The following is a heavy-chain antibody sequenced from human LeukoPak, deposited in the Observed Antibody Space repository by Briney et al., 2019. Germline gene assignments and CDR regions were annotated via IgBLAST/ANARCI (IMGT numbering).Heavy chain of an antibody. CDR1: GGTFSSYA. J-gene: IGHJ5*02. CDR2: IIPIFGTA. D-gene: IGHD3-10*01. CDR3: ASIVYYKSWFDP. Sequence: GASVKVSCKASGGTFSSYAISWVRQAPGQGLEWMGGIIPIFGTANYAQKFQGRVTITADESTSAAYMELSSLRSEDTAVYYCASIVYYKSWFDPWGQGTLVTVSS. V-gene: IGHV1-69*01.